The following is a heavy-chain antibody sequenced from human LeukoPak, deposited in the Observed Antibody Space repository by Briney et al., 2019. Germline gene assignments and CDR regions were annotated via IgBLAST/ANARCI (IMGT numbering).Heavy chain of an antibody. V-gene: IGHV1-18*01. Sequence: ASVKVSCKASGYTFTNFGISWVRQAPGQGLEWMGWISAYNGNPNYAQKFQGRVTMTTDTSTSTAYMELSSLRSEDTAVYYCARDSRTTVTSTVHPVMDVWGKGTTVTVSS. D-gene: IGHD4-11*01. J-gene: IGHJ6*04. CDR2: ISAYNGNP. CDR3: ARDSRTTVTSTVHPVMDV. CDR1: GYTFTNFG.